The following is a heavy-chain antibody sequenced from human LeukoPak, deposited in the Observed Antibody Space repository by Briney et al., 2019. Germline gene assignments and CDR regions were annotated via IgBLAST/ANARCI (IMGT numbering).Heavy chain of an antibody. CDR2: INPNSGGT. V-gene: IGHV1-2*02. CDR3: ARGVPAASPWWFDP. CDR1: GYTFTSYD. J-gene: IGHJ5*02. D-gene: IGHD2-2*01. Sequence: ASVKVSCKASGYTFTSYDINWVRQATGQGLEWMGWINPNSGGTNYAQKFQGRVTMTRDTSISTAYMELSRLRSDDTAVYYCARGVPAASPWWFDPWGQGTLVTVSS.